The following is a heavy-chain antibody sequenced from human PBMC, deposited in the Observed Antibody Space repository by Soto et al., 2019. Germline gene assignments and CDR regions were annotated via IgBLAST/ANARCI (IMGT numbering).Heavy chain of an antibody. J-gene: IGHJ4*02. CDR3: ARRLGSTAFDY. CDR1: EYSFTGYW. V-gene: IGHV5-10-1*01. D-gene: IGHD2-2*01. Sequence: PGESLKISCKASEYSFTGYWINWVRQMPGKGLEWMGRLDPSDSYINYNPSFQGHVTISADKSINTAYLQWTSLKASDTAMYYCARRLGSTAFDYWGQGTLVTVSS. CDR2: LDPSDSYI.